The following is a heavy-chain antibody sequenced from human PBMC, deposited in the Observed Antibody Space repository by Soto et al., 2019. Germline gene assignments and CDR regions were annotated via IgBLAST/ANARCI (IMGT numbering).Heavy chain of an antibody. D-gene: IGHD1-7*01. CDR1: GYTFTNYY. V-gene: IGHV1-46*01. CDR2: IDPNGAST. Sequence: ASVKVSCKASGYTFTNYYIHWVRQAAGQGLERMGIIDPNGASTRSAQKFQGRVTMTRDTSTSTVYMELSSLRSDDTAMFYCARVSDPNWNSPFDYWGQGTLVTVSS. J-gene: IGHJ4*02. CDR3: ARVSDPNWNSPFDY.